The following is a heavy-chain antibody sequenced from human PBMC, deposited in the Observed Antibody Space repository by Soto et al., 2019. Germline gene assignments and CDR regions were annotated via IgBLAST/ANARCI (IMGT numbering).Heavy chain of an antibody. V-gene: IGHV1-69*12. CDR3: ASGIQLWLRRINDGYSG. CDR2: IIPMFGTA. CDR1: GGTFSTYA. D-gene: IGHD5-18*01. Sequence: QVQLVQSGAEVKKPESSVKVSCKAPGGTFSTYAISWVRQAPGQGLEWMGGIIPMFGTANYAQRYQARVTITADESTTTVYLELSSLRPQDTAVYFCASGIQLWLRRINDGYSGWGQGTLVTVSS. J-gene: IGHJ4*02.